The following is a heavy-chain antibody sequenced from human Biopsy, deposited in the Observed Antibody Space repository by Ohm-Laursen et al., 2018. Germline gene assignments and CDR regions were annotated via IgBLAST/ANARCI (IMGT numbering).Heavy chain of an antibody. Sequence: SLRLSCAASGFPFSSYSMNWVRQAPGKGLEWVSFISSGSSPIYYADSVKGRFTISRDDAKNSLYLQMNSLRAEDTAVYYCARGRTGGWGQGTLVTVSS. CDR1: GFPFSSYS. CDR3: ARGRTGG. J-gene: IGHJ4*02. D-gene: IGHD1/OR15-1a*01. CDR2: ISSGSSPI. V-gene: IGHV3-48*01.